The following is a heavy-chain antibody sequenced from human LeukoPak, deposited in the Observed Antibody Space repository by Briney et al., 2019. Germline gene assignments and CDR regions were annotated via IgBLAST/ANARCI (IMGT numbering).Heavy chain of an antibody. CDR2: TFYIGTT. V-gene: IGHV4-59*01. CDR1: AGSISNYY. J-gene: IGHJ4*02. Sequence: PSESLSLTSTVSAGSISNYYRNWIRPPQGKGLEWNGSTFYIGTTNYNPSLKSRVSMSVDTSKNQFSLKLSSVTAADTAVYYCARGRKYTSGYRVAELGSGYSDYWGQGTLVTVSS. D-gene: IGHD5-18*01. CDR3: ARGRKYTSGYRVAELGSGYSDY.